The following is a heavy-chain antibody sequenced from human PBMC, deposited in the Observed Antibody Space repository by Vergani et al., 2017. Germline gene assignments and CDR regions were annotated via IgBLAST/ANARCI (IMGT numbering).Heavy chain of an antibody. CDR2: ISSSSSYI. V-gene: IGHV3-21*01. CDR1: GFTFRSYS. Sequence: VQLVESGGGVVQPGRSLRLSCAASGFTFRSYSINWVRQAPGKGLEWVSSISSSSSYIYYGDSVKGRFTISRDNAKNSLYLQMNSLRAEDTAVYYCARGTTLTGPFDYWGQGTLVTVSS. J-gene: IGHJ4*02. CDR3: ARGTTLTGPFDY. D-gene: IGHD1-20*01.